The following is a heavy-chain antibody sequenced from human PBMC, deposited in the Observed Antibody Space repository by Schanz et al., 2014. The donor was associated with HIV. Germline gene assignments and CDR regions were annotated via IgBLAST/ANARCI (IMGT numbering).Heavy chain of an antibody. CDR2: IWYDGRNK. V-gene: IGHV3-33*01. Sequence: QVQLVESGGGVVQPGRSLRLSCTASGFTFSSSGMHWVRQAPGKGLEWGVVIWYDGRNKYYADSVKGRFTISRDNSKNTLYLQMNSLRAEDTAVYYCARGSGPYYYYYGMDVWGQGTTVTVSS. D-gene: IGHD2-15*01. CDR1: GFTFSSSG. J-gene: IGHJ6*02. CDR3: ARGSGPYYYYYGMDV.